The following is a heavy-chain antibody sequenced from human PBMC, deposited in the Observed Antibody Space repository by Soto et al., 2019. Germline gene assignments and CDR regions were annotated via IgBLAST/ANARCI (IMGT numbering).Heavy chain of an antibody. V-gene: IGHV4-61*01. CDR3: AASIAAAGTRFY. CDR1: GGSVSSGSYY. J-gene: IGHJ4*02. CDR2: IYYSGST. Sequence: SETLSLTCPVSGGSVSSGSYYWSWKHKPPGKGLEWIGYIYYSGSTNYNPSLKSRVTISVDTSKNQFSLKLSSVTAADTAVYYCAASIAAAGTRFYWGQGTLVTVSS. D-gene: IGHD6-13*01.